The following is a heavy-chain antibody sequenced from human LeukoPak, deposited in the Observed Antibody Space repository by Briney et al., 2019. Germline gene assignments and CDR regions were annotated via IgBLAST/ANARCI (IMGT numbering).Heavy chain of an antibody. CDR3: ARGHSAIFGVVTPAPKEYFQH. J-gene: IGHJ1*01. CDR1: GYTFTGYY. D-gene: IGHD3-3*01. Sequence: GASVTVSCKASGYTFTGYYMHWVRQAPGQGLEWMGWINPDSGGTNYAQKFQGRVTISADKSISTAYLQWSSLKASDTAMYYCARGHSAIFGVVTPAPKEYFQHWGQGTLVTVSS. V-gene: IGHV1-2*02. CDR2: INPDSGGT.